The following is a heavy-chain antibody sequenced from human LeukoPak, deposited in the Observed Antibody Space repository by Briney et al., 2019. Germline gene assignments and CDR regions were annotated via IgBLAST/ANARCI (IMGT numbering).Heavy chain of an antibody. D-gene: IGHD6-19*01. J-gene: IGHJ4*02. CDR1: GFTFSSYS. Sequence: GGSLRLSCAASGFTFSSYSMNWVRQAPGKGLEWVSSISSSSSYIYYADSVKGRFTISRDNAKNSLYLQMNSLRAEDTAVYYCARTTRSITVAPYYFDYWGQGTLVTVSS. V-gene: IGHV3-21*01. CDR3: ARTTRSITVAPYYFDY. CDR2: ISSSSSYI.